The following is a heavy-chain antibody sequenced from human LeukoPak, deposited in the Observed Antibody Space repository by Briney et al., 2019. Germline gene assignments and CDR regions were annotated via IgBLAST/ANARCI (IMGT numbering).Heavy chain of an antibody. CDR2: IYYSGSI. V-gene: IGHV4-39*07. D-gene: IGHD3-22*01. CDR3: TRGSIAYYYMDV. J-gene: IGHJ6*03. Sequence: PSETLSLTCTVSGGSISSSTYYWGWIRQPPGKGLEWIGNIYYSGSINYNPSLKSRVTISVDTSKNQFSLKLSSVTAADPAVYYCTRGSIAYYYMDVWGKGTTVTISS. CDR1: GGSISSSTYY.